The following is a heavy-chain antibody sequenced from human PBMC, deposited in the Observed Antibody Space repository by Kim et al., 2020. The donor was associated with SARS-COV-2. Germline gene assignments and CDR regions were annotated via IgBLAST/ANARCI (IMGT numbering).Heavy chain of an antibody. Sequence: ASVKVSCKASGYTFTSYDINWVRQATGQGLEWMGWMNPNSGNTGYAQKFQGRVTMTRNTSISTAYMELSSLRSEDTAVYYCARAKSTYYYDSSGYLYYFDYWGQGTLVTVSS. CDR3: ARAKSTYYYDSSGYLYYFDY. D-gene: IGHD3-22*01. V-gene: IGHV1-8*01. CDR1: GYTFTSYD. J-gene: IGHJ4*02. CDR2: MNPNSGNT.